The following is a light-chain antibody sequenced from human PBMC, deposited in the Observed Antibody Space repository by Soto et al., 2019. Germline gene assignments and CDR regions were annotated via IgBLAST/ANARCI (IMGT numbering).Light chain of an antibody. V-gene: IGKV3-11*01. J-gene: IGKJ5*01. CDR2: DAS. CDR1: QSVGSS. CDR3: QQGSGWPLP. Sequence: EIVLTQSPATLSLSPGERATLSCRASQSVGSSLAWYQQKPGQAPRLLIYDASNRATGIPARFSGIGSGTDFTLTISSLEPEDFAVYSWQQGSGWPLPFGQGTRLEIK.